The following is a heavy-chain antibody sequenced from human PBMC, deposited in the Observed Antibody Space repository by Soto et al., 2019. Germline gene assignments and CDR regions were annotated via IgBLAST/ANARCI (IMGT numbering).Heavy chain of an antibody. V-gene: IGHV3-48*02. D-gene: IGHD1-1*01. J-gene: IGHJ4*02. CDR3: ARDANWNPDY. Sequence: GGSLRLSCAASGYSFSSYGMNWVRQAPGKGLEWLSFIRSSGSPIYYADSVKGRFTISRDNAKNSLYLQMNSLRDEDTAVYYCARDANWNPDYWGQGILVTVS. CDR1: GYSFSSYG. CDR2: IRSSGSPI.